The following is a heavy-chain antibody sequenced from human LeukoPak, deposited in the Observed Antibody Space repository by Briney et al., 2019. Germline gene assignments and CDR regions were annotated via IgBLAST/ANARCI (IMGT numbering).Heavy chain of an antibody. Sequence: GGSLRLSCAASGFTFSSYSMNWVRQAPGKGLEWVSSISGSSSYIYYADSVKGRFTISRDNAKNSLYLQMNSLRAEDTAVYYCARAVWDSSGHLFDYWGQGTLVTVSS. CDR1: GFTFSSYS. CDR2: ISGSSSYI. D-gene: IGHD3-22*01. J-gene: IGHJ4*02. V-gene: IGHV3-21*01. CDR3: ARAVWDSSGHLFDY.